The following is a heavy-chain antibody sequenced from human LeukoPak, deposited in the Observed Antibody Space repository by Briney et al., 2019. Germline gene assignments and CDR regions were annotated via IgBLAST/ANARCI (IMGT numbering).Heavy chain of an antibody. V-gene: IGHV1-18*01. CDR2: ISAYNGNT. CDR1: GYTFTSYG. D-gene: IGHD6-19*01. CDR3: ARALQVAAIGRSPVHYMDV. Sequence: ASVKVSCKASGYTFTSYGISWVRQAPGQGLEWVGWISAYNGNTNYAQKLQGRVTMTTDTSTSTAYMELRSLRSDDTAVYYCARALQVAAIGRSPVHYMDVWGKGTTVTVSS. J-gene: IGHJ6*03.